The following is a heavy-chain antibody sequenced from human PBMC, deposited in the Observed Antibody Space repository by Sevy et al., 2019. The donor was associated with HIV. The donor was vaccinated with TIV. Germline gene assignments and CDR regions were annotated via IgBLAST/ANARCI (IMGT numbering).Heavy chain of an antibody. J-gene: IGHJ4*02. V-gene: IGHV1-69*13. Sequence: ASVKVSCKASGGTFSSYAISWVRQAPGQGLEWMAKIIPIFGTTNYAQKFQGRVTITADESTSTAYMELSSLKSEDTAVYYCARGSNTMTWHLDYWGQGTLVTVSS. D-gene: IGHD3-22*01. CDR2: IIPIFGTT. CDR1: GGTFSSYA. CDR3: ARGSNTMTWHLDY.